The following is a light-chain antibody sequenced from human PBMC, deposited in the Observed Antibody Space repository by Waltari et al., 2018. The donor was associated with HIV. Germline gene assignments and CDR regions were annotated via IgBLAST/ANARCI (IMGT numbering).Light chain of an antibody. Sequence: QTVVTQEPSFSVSPGGTVTLTCGLSSGSVSTSYYPSWYQQTPGQAPRTLIYSTNTRSSGVPDRFSGSILGNKAALTITGAQADDESDYYCVLYMGSGSCMFGGGTKLTVL. CDR3: VLYMGSGSCM. CDR2: STN. CDR1: SGSVSTSYY. V-gene: IGLV8-61*01. J-gene: IGLJ3*02.